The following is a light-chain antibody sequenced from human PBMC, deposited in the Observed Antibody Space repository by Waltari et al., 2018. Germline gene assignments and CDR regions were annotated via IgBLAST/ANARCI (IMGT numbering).Light chain of an antibody. CDR2: DAS. CDR3: QRYDNLPIFA. J-gene: IGKJ3*01. Sequence: DIQLTQSPSSLSASVGDRITITCRASQPITNYLNWYQQKAGKAPELLIHDASNLEAGVPPRFSGSQSGTEFTLTISSLQPEDIATYYCQRYDNLPIFAFGPGTKVDIK. CDR1: QPITNY. V-gene: IGKV1-33*01.